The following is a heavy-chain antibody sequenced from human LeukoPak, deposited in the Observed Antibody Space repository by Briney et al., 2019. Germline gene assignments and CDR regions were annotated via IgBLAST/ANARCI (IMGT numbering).Heavy chain of an antibody. CDR3: ARVRGNNWNYFNYFDY. J-gene: IGHJ4*02. V-gene: IGHV4-59*01. D-gene: IGHD1-7*01. CDR2: IYYSGST. Sequence: SETLSLTCTVSGGSISSYYWSWIRQPPGKGLEWIGYIYYSGSTNYNPSLKSRVTISVDTSKNQFSLKLSSVTAADTAVYYCARVRGNNWNYFNYFDYWGQGTLVTVSS. CDR1: GGSISSYY.